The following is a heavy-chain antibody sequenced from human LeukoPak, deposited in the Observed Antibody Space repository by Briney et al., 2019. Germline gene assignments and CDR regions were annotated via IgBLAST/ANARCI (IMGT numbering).Heavy chain of an antibody. CDR2: ISAYNGNT. V-gene: IGHV1-18*01. CDR1: GYTFTSHG. J-gene: IGHJ4*02. D-gene: IGHD3-22*01. Sequence: GASVKVSCKASGYTFTSHGIIWVRQAPGQGLEWMGWISAYNGNTKYAQKVQGRVTMTTDTSTSTAYMDLRSLRSDDTAVYYCARGFPPRMYYDSSGYYSYYFDYWGQGTLVTVSS. CDR3: ARGFPPRMYYDSSGYYSYYFDY.